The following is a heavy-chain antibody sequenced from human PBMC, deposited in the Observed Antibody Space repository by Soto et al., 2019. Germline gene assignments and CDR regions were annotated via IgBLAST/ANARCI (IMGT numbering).Heavy chain of an antibody. Sequence: QVQLQESGPGLVKPSETLSLTCTVSGYSMTKYYWSWIRQPDGKGLEWIGRIYTSGSTNYNLSLKSRVTMSIDTSNNHLSLKLKSVTAADAAVYYCARTVGAAYYFDFWGQGALVTVSS. CDR1: GYSMTKYY. CDR3: ARTVGAAYYFDF. CDR2: IYTSGST. D-gene: IGHD1-26*01. V-gene: IGHV4-4*07. J-gene: IGHJ4*02.